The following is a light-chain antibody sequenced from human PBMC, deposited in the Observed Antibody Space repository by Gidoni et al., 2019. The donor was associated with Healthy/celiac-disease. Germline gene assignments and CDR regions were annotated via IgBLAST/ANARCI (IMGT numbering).Light chain of an antibody. Sequence: QSAPTQPASASGSPGHSITISCTGTSSDVGGYNYVAWYQQQPGKAPKLMIYEVSNRPSGVPDRFSGSKSGNTASLTISGLQAEDEADYYCSSYTSSSTLGGVFGGGTKLTVL. CDR3: SSYTSSSTLGGV. J-gene: IGLJ2*01. CDR2: EVS. V-gene: IGLV2-14*01. CDR1: SSDVGGYNY.